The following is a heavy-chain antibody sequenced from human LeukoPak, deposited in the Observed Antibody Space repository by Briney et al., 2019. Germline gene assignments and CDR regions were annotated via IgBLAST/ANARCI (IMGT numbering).Heavy chain of an antibody. CDR3: AKDPYSSAWYGRSDY. CDR1: GFTFSSYG. Sequence: GGSLRLSCAASGFTFSSYGMSWVRQAPGKGLEWVSAISGSGGSTYYADSVKGRFTISRDNSKNTLYLQTNSLRAEDTAVYYCAKDPYSSAWYGRSDYWGQGTLVTVSS. D-gene: IGHD6-19*01. CDR2: ISGSGGST. V-gene: IGHV3-23*01. J-gene: IGHJ4*02.